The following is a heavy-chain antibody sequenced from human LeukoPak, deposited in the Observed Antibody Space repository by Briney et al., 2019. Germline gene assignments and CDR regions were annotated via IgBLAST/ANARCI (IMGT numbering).Heavy chain of an antibody. CDR1: GGSISSYY. V-gene: IGHV4-59*12. CDR3: TRDGAPYSTGWYS. CDR2: IYYSGST. J-gene: IGHJ5*02. D-gene: IGHD6-19*01. Sequence: SETLSLTCTVSGGSISSYYWSWIRQPPGKGLEWIGYIYYSGSTNYNPSLKSRVAMSLDTSQNQISLKLSSVTAADTAVYYCTRDGAPYSTGWYSWGQGTLVIVSS.